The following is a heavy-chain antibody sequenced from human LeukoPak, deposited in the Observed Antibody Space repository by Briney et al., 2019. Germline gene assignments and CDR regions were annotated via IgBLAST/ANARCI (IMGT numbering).Heavy chain of an antibody. CDR2: IRNDGSIK. Sequence: PGGSLRLSCAASGFTFSTYGMHWVRQAPGKGLEWMAFIRNDGSIKYYADSVKGRFTIPRDNSKNTLYLQMNSLRAEDTAVYYCAKDIPLVYFDYWGRGTLVTVSS. CDR3: AKDIPLVYFDY. V-gene: IGHV3-30*02. CDR1: GFTFSTYG. D-gene: IGHD2-15*01. J-gene: IGHJ4*02.